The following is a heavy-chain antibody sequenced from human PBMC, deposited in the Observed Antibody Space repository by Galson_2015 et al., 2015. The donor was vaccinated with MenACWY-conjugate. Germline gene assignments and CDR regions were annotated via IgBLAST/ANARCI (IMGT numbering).Heavy chain of an antibody. V-gene: IGHV3-73*01. D-gene: IGHD1-1*01. Sequence: SLRLSCAASGFSFSDSAMHWVRQASGKGLEWVGRIRSTRNNYATTYAASVQGRFTISRDESERMTYLHMNSLKTEDTAIYYCTRQSPLNVDYWGQGVLVTVSS. CDR1: GFSFSDSA. CDR3: TRQSPLNVDY. CDR2: IRSTRNNYAT. J-gene: IGHJ4*02.